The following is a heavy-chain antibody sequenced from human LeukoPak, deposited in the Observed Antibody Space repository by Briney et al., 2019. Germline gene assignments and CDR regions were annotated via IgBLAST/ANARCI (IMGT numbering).Heavy chain of an antibody. Sequence: GESLKISCKGSGYSFTSYWIGWVRQMPGKGLEWMGIIYPGDSDTRYSPSFQGQVTISADKSISTAYLQWSSLKASDTAMYYWARHPDWNSGQGAFEIRGQGTMVTVSS. J-gene: IGHJ3*02. CDR2: IYPGDSDT. V-gene: IGHV5-51*01. D-gene: IGHD1-7*01. CDR1: GYSFTSYW. CDR3: ARHPDWNSGQGAFEI.